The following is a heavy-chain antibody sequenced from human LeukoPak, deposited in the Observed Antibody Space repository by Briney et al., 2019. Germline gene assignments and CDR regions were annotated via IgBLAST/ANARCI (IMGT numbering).Heavy chain of an antibody. CDR1: GFTFSSYS. CDR3: PRDRKGPLLWFGISRWYFDL. D-gene: IGHD3-10*01. CDR2: ISSSSSTI. V-gene: IGHV3-48*01. Sequence: PGGSLRLSCAASGFTFSSYSVNWVRQAPGKGLEWVSYISSSSSTIYYADSVEGRFTISRDNAKNSLYLQMNSLRAEDTAVYYCPRDRKGPLLWFGISRWYFDLWGRGTLVTVSS. J-gene: IGHJ2*01.